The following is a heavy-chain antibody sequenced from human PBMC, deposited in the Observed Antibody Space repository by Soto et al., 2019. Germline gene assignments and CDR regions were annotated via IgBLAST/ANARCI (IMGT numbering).Heavy chain of an antibody. CDR2: IDPSVSYT. Sequence: RGASHWISRISQKPGKGLEWMGRIDPSVSYTNYSPSFQGHVTISADKSISTAYLQWSSLKASDTAMYYCARGNRELDILYFQHWGQGTLVTVSS. CDR1: RGASHW. D-gene: IGHD1-1*01. CDR3: ARGNRELDILYFQH. V-gene: IGHV5-10-1*01. J-gene: IGHJ1*01.